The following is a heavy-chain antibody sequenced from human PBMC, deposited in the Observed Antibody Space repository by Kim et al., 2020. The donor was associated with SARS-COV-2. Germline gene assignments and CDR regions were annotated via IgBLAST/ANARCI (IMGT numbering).Heavy chain of an antibody. V-gene: IGHV3-11*01. J-gene: IGHJ6*03. CDR1: GFTFSDYY. CDR3: ARESRYCSSTSCYLNYYYYYYMDV. Sequence: GGSLRLSCAASGFTFSDYYMSWIRQAPGKGLEWVSYISSSGSTIYYADSVKGRFTISRDNAKNSLYLQMNSLRAEDTAVYYCARESRYCSSTSCYLNYYYYYYMDVWGKGTTVTVSS. D-gene: IGHD2-2*01. CDR2: ISSSGSTI.